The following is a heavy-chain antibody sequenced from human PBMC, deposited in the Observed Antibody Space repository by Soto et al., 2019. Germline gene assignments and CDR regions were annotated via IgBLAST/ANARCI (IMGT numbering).Heavy chain of an antibody. CDR1: GGSFSGYY. CDR3: ARGGDGTPAGY. CDR2: INHSGTT. J-gene: IGHJ4*02. D-gene: IGHD3-16*01. Sequence: QVQLQQWGAGLLKPSETLSLTCAVYGGSFSGYYWTWIRQSPGKGLEWIGEINHSGTTNYNPSLKRRVTISVDTSKNQFSLKLSSVTAADTAVYYCARGGDGTPAGYWGQGNLVTVSS. V-gene: IGHV4-34*01.